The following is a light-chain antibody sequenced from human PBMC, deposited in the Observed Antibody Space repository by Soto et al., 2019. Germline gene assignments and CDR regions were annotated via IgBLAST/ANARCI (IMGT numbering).Light chain of an antibody. CDR1: SSDVGIYNY. Sequence: QSALTQPRSVSGSPGQSVTISCTGTSSDVGIYNYVSWYQQHPGKAPKLMIYDVSKRPSGVPDRLSGSKSGNTASLTISGLQAEDEADYYCCSYAGSYTLGVFGTGTKVTVL. V-gene: IGLV2-11*01. CDR3: CSYAGSYTLGV. CDR2: DVS. J-gene: IGLJ1*01.